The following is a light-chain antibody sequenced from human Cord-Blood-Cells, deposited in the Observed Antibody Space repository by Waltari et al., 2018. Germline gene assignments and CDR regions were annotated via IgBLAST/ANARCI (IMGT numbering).Light chain of an antibody. V-gene: IGLV3-19*01. Sequence: SSELTQDPAVSVALGQTVRITCQGDSLRSYYASWYQQKPGQAPVIVIYGKNNRPSGIPYRFSGSSSGNTASLTITGAQAEDEADYYCNSRDSSGNHVVFGGGTKLTVL. CDR2: GKN. CDR3: NSRDSSGNHVV. CDR1: SLRSYY. J-gene: IGLJ2*01.